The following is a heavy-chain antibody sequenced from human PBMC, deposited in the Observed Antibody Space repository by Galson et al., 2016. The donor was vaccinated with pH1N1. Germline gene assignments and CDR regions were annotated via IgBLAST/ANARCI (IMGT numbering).Heavy chain of an antibody. CDR3: ATGGNFYNY. CDR1: GFTFSNAW. J-gene: IGHJ4*02. D-gene: IGHD2-15*01. V-gene: IGHV3-15*01. CDR2: IKSNGDGGTT. Sequence: LRLSCAGSGFTFSNAWMTWVRQAPGKGLEWVGRIKSNGDGGTTDYAAPVRGRFIISRDDSKNTVFLQMNSLELADTAVYYCATGGNFYNYWGQGTLLTVSS.